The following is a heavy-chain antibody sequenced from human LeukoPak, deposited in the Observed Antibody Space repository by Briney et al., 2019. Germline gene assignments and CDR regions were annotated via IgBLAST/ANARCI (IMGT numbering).Heavy chain of an antibody. V-gene: IGHV1-46*01. CDR2: INPSGGST. J-gene: IGHJ6*02. D-gene: IGHD3-10*01. Sequence: ASVKVSCKASGYTFTSYYMHWVRQAPGQGLEWMGIINPSGGSTSYAQKFQGRVTMTRDTSTNTVYMELSSLRSEDTAVYYCAAPGSGIRLPLYYGMDVWGQGTTVTVSS. CDR3: AAPGSGIRLPLYYGMDV. CDR1: GYTFTSYY.